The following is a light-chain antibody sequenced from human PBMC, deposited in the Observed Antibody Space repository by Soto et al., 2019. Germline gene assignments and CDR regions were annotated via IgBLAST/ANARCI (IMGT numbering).Light chain of an antibody. CDR2: EVT. J-gene: IGLJ2*01. CDR3: SSYTTTSTVL. Sequence: QSVLTQPASVSGSPGQSITISCTGTSSDVGGYNYVSWYQQHPGKVPKLMIYEVTNRPSGVSNRFSGSKSGNTASLTISGLQAEDEADYYCSSYTTTSTVLFGGGTKLTVL. CDR1: SSDVGGYNY. V-gene: IGLV2-14*01.